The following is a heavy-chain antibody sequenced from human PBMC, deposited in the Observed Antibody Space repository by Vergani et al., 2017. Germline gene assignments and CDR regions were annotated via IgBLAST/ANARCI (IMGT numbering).Heavy chain of an antibody. CDR2: IYYSGST. CDR3: ATGAGPFDI. D-gene: IGHD7-27*01. Sequence: QLQLQESGPGLVKPSETLSLTCTVSGGSISSSNYYWGWIRQPPGKGLEWIGTIYYSGSTYYNPSLKSRVTMSIDTSKNQFSLKLTSVTAADTAVYYCATGAGPFDIWGQGTLVTVSS. J-gene: IGHJ4*02. V-gene: IGHV4-39*07. CDR1: GGSISSSNYY.